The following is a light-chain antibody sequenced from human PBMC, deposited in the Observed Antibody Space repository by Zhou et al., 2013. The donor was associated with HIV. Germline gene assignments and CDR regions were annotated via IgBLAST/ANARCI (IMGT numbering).Light chain of an antibody. CDR2: SAS. CDR1: DDINND. CDR3: LKYGAVPRT. V-gene: IGKV1-27*01. Sequence: DIQMTQSPSSLSASIGDRVSMTCRASDDINNDLAWYQVKSGKVPRLLIFSASTLVSGVPSRFGGSGSGTDFTLTIDGLQSEDVATYYCLKYGAVPRTFGQGT. J-gene: IGKJ2*01.